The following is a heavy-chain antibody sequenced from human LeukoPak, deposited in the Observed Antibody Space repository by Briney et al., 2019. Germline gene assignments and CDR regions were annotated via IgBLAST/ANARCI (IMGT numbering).Heavy chain of an antibody. CDR2: MNPNSGNT. CDR3: ARARVFWTGYYTDYDY. CDR1: GYTFTSYD. Sequence: ASVKVSCKASGYTFTSYDINWVRQATGQGLEWMGRMNPNSGNTGYAQKFQGRVTITRNTSITTAYMELSSLRSEDTAVYYCARARVFWTGYYTDYDYGAQEPWVPVPS. D-gene: IGHD3/OR15-3a*01. V-gene: IGHV1-8*03. J-gene: IGHJ4*01.